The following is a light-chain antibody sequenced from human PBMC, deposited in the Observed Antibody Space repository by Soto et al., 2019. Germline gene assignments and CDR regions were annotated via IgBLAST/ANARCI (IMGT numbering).Light chain of an antibody. Sequence: QSALTQPRSVSGSPGQSVTISCTGTSSDVGGYRFVSWYQQYPGKAPKVMIYEVTKRPSGVPDRFSGSKSGNTASLTVSGLQADDEADYYCASHAGSSHAWVFGGGTKLTVL. V-gene: IGLV2-11*01. CDR3: ASHAGSSHAWV. CDR1: SSDVGGYRF. CDR2: EVT. J-gene: IGLJ3*02.